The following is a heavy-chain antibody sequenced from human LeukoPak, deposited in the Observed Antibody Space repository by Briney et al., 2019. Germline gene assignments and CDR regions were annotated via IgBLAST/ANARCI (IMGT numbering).Heavy chain of an antibody. V-gene: IGHV3-15*01. CDR1: GFTFSSYA. J-gene: IGHJ4*02. CDR2: IKSKTDGGTT. Sequence: PGGSLRLSCAASGFTFSSYAMSWVRQAPGKGLEWVGRIKSKTDGGTTDYAAPVKGRFTISRDDSKNTLYLQMNSLKTEDTAVYYCTTDLKWRWNYDYWGQGTLVTVSS. CDR3: TTDLKWRWNYDY. D-gene: IGHD1-7*01.